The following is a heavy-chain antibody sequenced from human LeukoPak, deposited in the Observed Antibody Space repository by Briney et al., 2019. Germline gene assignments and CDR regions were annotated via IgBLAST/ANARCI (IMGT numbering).Heavy chain of an antibody. CDR1: GFTFSNSA. Sequence: GGSLRLSCAASGFTFSNSAMSWVRQAPGKGLERVSTLSGSGITTYYADSVKGRFTISRDNSKNTLYLQMNSLRAEDTAVYYCAKGIYSSGWSYFYYWGHGTLVTVSS. V-gene: IGHV3-23*01. D-gene: IGHD6-19*01. J-gene: IGHJ4*01. CDR2: LSGSGITT. CDR3: AKGIYSSGWSYFYY.